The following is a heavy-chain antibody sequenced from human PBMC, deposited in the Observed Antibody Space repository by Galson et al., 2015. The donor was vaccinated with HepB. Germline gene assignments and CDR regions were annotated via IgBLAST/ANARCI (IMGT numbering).Heavy chain of an antibody. J-gene: IGHJ4*02. CDR2: IRSKANSYAT. Sequence: SLRLSCAASGFTFSGSAMHWVRQASGKGLEWVGRIRSKANSYATAYAASVKGRFTISRDDSKNTAYLQMNSLKTEDTAVYYCTKTSYDYVWGSYRFDYWGQGTLVTVSS. D-gene: IGHD3-16*02. CDR3: TKTSYDYVWGSYRFDY. CDR1: GFTFSGSA. V-gene: IGHV3-73*01.